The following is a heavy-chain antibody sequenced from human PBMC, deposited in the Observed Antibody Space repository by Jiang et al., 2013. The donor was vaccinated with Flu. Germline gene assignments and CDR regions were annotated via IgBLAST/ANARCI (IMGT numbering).Heavy chain of an antibody. J-gene: IGHJ4*02. D-gene: IGHD1-26*01. CDR2: ISGSGDST. V-gene: IGHV3-23*01. CDR3: AKDPRPGIVGATGILDY. Sequence: SAISGSGDSTYYADSMKGRFTISRDNSKNTLYLQMNSLRAEDTAVYYCAKDPRPGIVGATGILDYWGQGTLVTVSS.